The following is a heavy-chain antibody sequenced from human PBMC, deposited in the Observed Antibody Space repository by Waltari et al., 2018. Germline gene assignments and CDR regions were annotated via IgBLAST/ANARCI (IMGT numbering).Heavy chain of an antibody. V-gene: IGHV3-53*01. J-gene: IGHJ4*02. CDR1: GFTVNNNY. CDR2: MYSDGGA. CDR3: ATPLTGRAY. Sequence: EVKLVESGGGLIQPGGSLRLSCAASGFTVNNNYMSWVRQAPGKGLEWVSIMYSDGGAYYAASWKGLITISRHNSKKAVYLQMDSLRADDTAVYYCATPLTGRAYWGQGTLVTVSS.